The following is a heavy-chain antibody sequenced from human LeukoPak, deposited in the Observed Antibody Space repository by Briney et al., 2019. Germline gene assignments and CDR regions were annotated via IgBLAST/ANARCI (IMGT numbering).Heavy chain of an antibody. CDR3: ARSGYGHNLGNAFDI. D-gene: IGHD3-22*01. CDR1: GFTFSSYG. V-gene: IGHV3-33*01. CDR2: IWYDGSNK. J-gene: IGHJ3*02. Sequence: PGGSLRLSCAASGFTFSSYGMHWVRQAPGKGLEWVAVIWYDGSNKYYADSVKGRFTISRDNSKNTLYLQMNSLRAEDTAVYYYARSGYGHNLGNAFDIWGQGTMVTVSS.